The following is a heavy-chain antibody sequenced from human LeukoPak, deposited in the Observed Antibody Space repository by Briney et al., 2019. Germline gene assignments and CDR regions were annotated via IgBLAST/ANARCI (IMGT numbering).Heavy chain of an antibody. CDR3: AREGLVCSTTSCHFFDS. J-gene: IGHJ4*02. D-gene: IGHD2-2*01. V-gene: IGHV1-2*02. CDR1: GYTFTAYY. Sequence: ASVKVSCKASGYTFTAYYIHWVRQAPGQGLEYMGWINSNSGDTNYAQKFQGGVTMTRDTSSSTVYMDLRSLRSGDTAVYYCAREGLVCSTTSCHFFDSWGQGALVTVSS. CDR2: INSNSGDT.